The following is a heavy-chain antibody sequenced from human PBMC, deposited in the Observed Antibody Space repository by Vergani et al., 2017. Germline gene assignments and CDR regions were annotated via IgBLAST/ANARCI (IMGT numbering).Heavy chain of an antibody. J-gene: IGHJ4*02. D-gene: IGHD3-10*01. CDR2: IFQSGSP. V-gene: IGHV4-30-2*01. CDR1: GGSISSGAFS. CDR3: VRQNNVVRETDYFDY. Sequence: QLQLQESGSGLVKPSQTLSLNCAASGGSISSGAFSWGWIRQPPGRGLQWIGHIFQSGSPDYNASLKSRVNISLDKSKNHFSLSLSSVTAADTAVYYCVRQNNVVRETDYFDYWGQGSLVTVSS.